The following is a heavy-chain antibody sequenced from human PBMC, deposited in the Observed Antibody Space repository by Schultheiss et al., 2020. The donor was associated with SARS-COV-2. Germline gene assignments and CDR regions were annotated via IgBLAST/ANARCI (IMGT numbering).Heavy chain of an antibody. J-gene: IGHJ5*02. Sequence: SETLSLTCTVSGDSVSSGDFYCSWIRQPPGKGLEWVGYTYHSGDTHYNPSLKSRATISVDKAKNRFSLQLNSVTAADTAVYFCAAGEAVVGYNWFDPWGQGTLVTVSS. CDR3: AAGEAVVGYNWFDP. CDR1: GDSVSSGDFY. CDR2: TYHSGDT. D-gene: IGHD6-19*01. V-gene: IGHV4-30-4*01.